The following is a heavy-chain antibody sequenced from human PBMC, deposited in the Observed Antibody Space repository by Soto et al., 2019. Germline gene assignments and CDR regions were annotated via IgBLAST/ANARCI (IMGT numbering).Heavy chain of an antibody. Sequence: PGGSLRLSCTASGFTFNTYAMSWFRQAPGKGLEWVSGIGYSGGSTFYADSVKGRFTISRDNSKNTLYLQMNSLRAEYTAVYYCARDTYYYGSGSYGPWGQGTLVTVSS. CDR1: GFTFNTYA. J-gene: IGHJ5*02. V-gene: IGHV3-23*01. CDR2: IGYSGGST. CDR3: ARDTYYYGSGSYGP. D-gene: IGHD3-10*01.